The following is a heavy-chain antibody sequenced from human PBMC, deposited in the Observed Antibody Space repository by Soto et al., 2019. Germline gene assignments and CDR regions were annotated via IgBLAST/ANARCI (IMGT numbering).Heavy chain of an antibody. D-gene: IGHD2-21*02. Sequence: QLQLQESGSGLLKPSETLSLTCAVSGGSISDSSYYWGWIRQHPGKGLEWIGSIFHNGTTYYNPSLKRRVTISVDTSKSTFSLKVTSVTAADTAVYYCARRGATLTASHYYYRMDVWGKGTTVTVSS. V-gene: IGHV4-39*01. J-gene: IGHJ6*04. CDR2: IFHNGTT. CDR1: GGSISDSSYY. CDR3: ARRGATLTASHYYYRMDV.